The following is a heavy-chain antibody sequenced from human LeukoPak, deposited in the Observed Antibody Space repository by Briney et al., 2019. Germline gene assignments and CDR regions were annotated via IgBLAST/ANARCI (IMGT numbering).Heavy chain of an antibody. CDR2: ISGSGDST. CDR1: GFTFSSSA. CDR3: AKGMSGSCYSGLHR. V-gene: IGHV3-23*01. Sequence: GGSLRLSCAASGFTFSSSAMTWVRQAPGKGLEWVSVISGSGDSTFYADSVKGRFTISRDSSKNTVYLQMNSLRAGDTAIYYCAKGMSGSCYSGLHRWGQGTLVTVSS. J-gene: IGHJ5*02. D-gene: IGHD2-15*01.